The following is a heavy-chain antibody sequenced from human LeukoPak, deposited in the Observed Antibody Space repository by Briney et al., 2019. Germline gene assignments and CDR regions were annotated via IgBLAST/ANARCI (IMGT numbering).Heavy chain of an antibody. CDR3: ARDGGGTSADYYFDY. D-gene: IGHD2-2*01. Sequence: TGGSLRLSCAASRFTFTSYAMHRVRRAPGKGLEWVAVLSYDGRDKHYADSVKGRFTISRDNSKSTLYLQMNSLRAEDTAVYYCARDGGGTSADYYFDYWGQGTLVTVSS. V-gene: IGHV3-30*04. CDR1: RFTFTSYA. CDR2: LSYDGRDK. J-gene: IGHJ4*02.